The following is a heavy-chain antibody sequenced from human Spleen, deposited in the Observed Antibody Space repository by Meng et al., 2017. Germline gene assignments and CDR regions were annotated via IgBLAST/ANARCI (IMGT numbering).Heavy chain of an antibody. D-gene: IGHD2-15*01. V-gene: IGHV3-23*01. CDR1: GFTFSSYA. CDR2: ISGSGGST. Sequence: GESLKISCAASGFTFSSYAMSWVRQAPGKGLEWVSAISGSGGSTYYADSVKGRFTISRDNSTNTLYLQMNSLRAEDTAVYYCAKGGDGGYCSGGSCYKNWFDPWGQGTLVTVSS. J-gene: IGHJ5*02. CDR3: AKGGDGGYCSGGSCYKNWFDP.